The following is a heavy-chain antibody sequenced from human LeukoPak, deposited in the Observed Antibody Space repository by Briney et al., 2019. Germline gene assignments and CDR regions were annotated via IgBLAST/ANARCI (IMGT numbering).Heavy chain of an antibody. Sequence: PSETLSLTCTVSGVSISSYYWSWIRQPPGKGLEWLGYIYYSGSTNYNPSLKSRVTISVDTSKNQFPLKLSSVTAADTAVYYCARVRRDSGYDGDPGFDYWGQGTLVTVSS. D-gene: IGHD5-12*01. V-gene: IGHV4-59*01. CDR1: GVSISSYY. CDR2: IYYSGST. J-gene: IGHJ4*02. CDR3: ARVRRDSGYDGDPGFDY.